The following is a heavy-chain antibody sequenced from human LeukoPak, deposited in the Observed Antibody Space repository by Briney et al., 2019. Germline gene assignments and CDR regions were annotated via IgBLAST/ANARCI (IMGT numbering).Heavy chain of an antibody. J-gene: IGHJ4*02. V-gene: IGHV3-30-3*01. CDR3: VLGHYGGLFDN. CDR1: GFTFTRYD. Sequence: GGSLRLSCAASGFTFTRYDMHWVRQAPGKGLEWVAVISSDENKKDYANAVKGRFNIARDNSQNTLFVQMNSLRVEDTAVYYCVLGHYGGLFDNWGQGALVIVSP. CDR2: ISSDENKK. D-gene: IGHD4-23*01.